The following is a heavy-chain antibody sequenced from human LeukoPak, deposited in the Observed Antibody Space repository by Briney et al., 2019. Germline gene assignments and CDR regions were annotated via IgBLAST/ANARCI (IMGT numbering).Heavy chain of an antibody. Sequence: PGRSLRLSCAAPGFTFSSYAMHWVRQAPGKGLEWVTVISSDGGNKYYADSVKGRFTISRDNSMNTLFLQMNSLGPEDTAVYYCARVLGQLPPQWGQGTLVTVSS. V-gene: IGHV3-30*04. J-gene: IGHJ4*02. CDR2: ISSDGGNK. D-gene: IGHD4-23*01. CDR3: ARVLGQLPPQ. CDR1: GFTFSSYA.